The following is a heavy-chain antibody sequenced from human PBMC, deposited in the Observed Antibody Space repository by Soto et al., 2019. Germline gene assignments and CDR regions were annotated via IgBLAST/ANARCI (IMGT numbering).Heavy chain of an antibody. D-gene: IGHD3-22*01. CDR3: ASVGNYYDSSGYYYEPHFDY. J-gene: IGHJ4*02. Sequence: SETLSLTCTVSGGSISSYYWSWIRQPPGKGLEWIGYIYYSGSTNYNPSLKSRVTISVDTSKNQFSLKLSSVTAADTAVYYCASVGNYYDSSGYYYEPHFDYWGQGTLVTVSS. CDR1: GGSISSYY. CDR2: IYYSGST. V-gene: IGHV4-59*01.